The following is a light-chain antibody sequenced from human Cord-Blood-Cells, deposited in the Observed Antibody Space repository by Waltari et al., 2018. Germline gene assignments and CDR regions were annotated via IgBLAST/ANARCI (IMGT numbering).Light chain of an antibody. CDR1: QSLSSY. CDR2: DAS. CDR3: QQRSNWLT. J-gene: IGKJ4*01. Sequence: EIVLTQLPVTLSLSPGERATLSCRASQSLSSYLAWYQQKPGQAPRLLIYDASNRATGIPARFSGSGSGTDFTLTISSLEPEDFAVYYCQQRSNWLTFGGGTKVEIK. V-gene: IGKV3-11*01.